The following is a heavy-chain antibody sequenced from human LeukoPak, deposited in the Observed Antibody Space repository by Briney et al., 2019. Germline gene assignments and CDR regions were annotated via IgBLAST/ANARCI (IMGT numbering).Heavy chain of an antibody. Sequence: QTLSLTCAISGDSVSSSSAAWSWIRQSPSRGLEWLGRTYYRSKWYNDYAVSVKSRITINPDTSKNQFSLQLNSMTPDDTAVYYCAREGSEGYLFDYWGQGTLVTVSS. V-gene: IGHV6-1*01. CDR1: GDSVSSSSAA. CDR2: TYYRSKWYN. D-gene: IGHD1-1*01. J-gene: IGHJ4*02. CDR3: AREGSEGYLFDY.